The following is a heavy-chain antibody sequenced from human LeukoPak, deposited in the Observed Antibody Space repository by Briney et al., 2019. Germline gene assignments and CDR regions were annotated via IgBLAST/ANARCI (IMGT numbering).Heavy chain of an antibody. CDR3: ARLDILTGYGDY. V-gene: IGHV4-39*01. Sequence: PETLSLTCTVSGGSISSSSYYWGWIRQPPGKGLEWIGSIYYSGSTYYNPSLKSRVTISVDTSKNQFSLKLSSVTAADTAVYYCARLDILTGYGDYWGQGTLVTVSS. D-gene: IGHD3-9*01. CDR2: IYYSGST. CDR1: GGSISSSSYY. J-gene: IGHJ4*02.